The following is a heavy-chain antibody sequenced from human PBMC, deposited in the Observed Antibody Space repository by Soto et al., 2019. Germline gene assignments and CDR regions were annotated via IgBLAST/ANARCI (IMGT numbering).Heavy chain of an antibody. CDR1: GYTFTSYA. Sequence: ASVKVSGKASGYTFTSYAMHWVRQAPGQRLEWMGWINAGNGNTKYSQKFQGRVTITRDTSASTAYMELSSLRSEDTAVYYCAREQLRADAFDIWGQGTMVTVSS. D-gene: IGHD1-26*01. J-gene: IGHJ3*02. CDR2: INAGNGNT. V-gene: IGHV1-3*01. CDR3: AREQLRADAFDI.